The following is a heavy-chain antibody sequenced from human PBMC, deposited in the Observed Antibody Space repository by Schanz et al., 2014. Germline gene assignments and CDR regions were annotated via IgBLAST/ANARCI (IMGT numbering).Heavy chain of an antibody. CDR1: GFNFGSHG. V-gene: IGHV3-NL1*01. CDR2: ISGSGGST. CDR3: ARGGPAYYFDD. J-gene: IGHJ4*02. Sequence: QVQLVESGGGVVQPGRSLRLSCAASGFNFGSHGMHWVRQAPGKGLEWVSAISGSGGSTYYADSVKGRFTISRDNSKNTLYLQMNSLRAEDTAVYYCARGGPAYYFDDWGQGTLXTVSS.